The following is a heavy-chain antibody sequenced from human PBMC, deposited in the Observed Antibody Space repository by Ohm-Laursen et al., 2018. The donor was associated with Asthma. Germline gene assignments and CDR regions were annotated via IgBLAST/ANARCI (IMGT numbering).Heavy chain of an antibody. Sequence: SQTLSLTCAVSGGSISSGGYSWSWIRQPPGKGLEWIGYIYHSGSTYYNPSLKSRVTISVDRSKNQFSLKLSSVTAADTAVYYCARRADEVDPWGQGTLVTVSS. CDR3: ARRADEVDP. CDR1: GGSISSGGYS. V-gene: IGHV4-30-2*01. J-gene: IGHJ5*02. CDR2: IYHSGST.